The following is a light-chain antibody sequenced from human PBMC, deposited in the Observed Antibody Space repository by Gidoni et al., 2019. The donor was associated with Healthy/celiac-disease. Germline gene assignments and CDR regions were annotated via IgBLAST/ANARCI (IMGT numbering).Light chain of an antibody. Sequence: DIQITQSPSTLSASVGDRVTITCRASQSISSWLAWYQQKPGKAPKLLIYDASSLESGVTSRFSGSGSGTEFTLTISSLQPDDFATYYCQQYNSYWTFGQGTKVEIK. CDR1: QSISSW. V-gene: IGKV1-5*01. CDR2: DAS. J-gene: IGKJ1*01. CDR3: QQYNSYWT.